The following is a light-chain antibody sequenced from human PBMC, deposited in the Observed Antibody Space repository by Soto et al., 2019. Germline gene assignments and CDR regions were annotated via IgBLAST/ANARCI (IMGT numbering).Light chain of an antibody. V-gene: IGKV1-39*01. CDR3: QQSYSTLWT. CDR1: QSINSY. Sequence: DIQMTQSPSSLSASVGDRVTITCRASQSINSYLNWYQQKPGKAPKLLIYAASSLQSGVPSRFSGSGSGTEFTLTISSLQPEDFATYYCQQSYSTLWTFGQGTKVDIK. CDR2: AAS. J-gene: IGKJ1*01.